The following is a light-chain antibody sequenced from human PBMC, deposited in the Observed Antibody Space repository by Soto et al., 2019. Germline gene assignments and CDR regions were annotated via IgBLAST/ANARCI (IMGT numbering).Light chain of an antibody. J-gene: IGKJ5*01. Sequence: EIELTQSPVTLSLSPGERATLSCGASQSVSSNSLAWYQQRPGLAPRLLIYDASSRATGIPDRFSGSGSGTDFTLTITRLEPADFAVYYCQQYYSSHPATFGQGTRLEIK. CDR1: QSVSSNS. V-gene: IGKV3D-20*01. CDR3: QQYYSSHPAT. CDR2: DAS.